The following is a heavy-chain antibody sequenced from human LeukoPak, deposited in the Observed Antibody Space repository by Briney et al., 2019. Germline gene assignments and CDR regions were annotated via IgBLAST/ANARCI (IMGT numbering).Heavy chain of an antibody. V-gene: IGHV3-23*01. Sequence: SGGSLRLSCVASGFTFSSYAMSWVRQAPGKGLEWVSAISGSGGSTYYADTVKGRFTISRDNSKNTLYLQMNSLRAEDTAVYYCAKDKAIKTTVTTTFDYWGQGTLVTVSS. CDR2: ISGSGGST. D-gene: IGHD4-17*01. J-gene: IGHJ4*02. CDR3: AKDKAIKTTVTTTFDY. CDR1: GFTFSSYA.